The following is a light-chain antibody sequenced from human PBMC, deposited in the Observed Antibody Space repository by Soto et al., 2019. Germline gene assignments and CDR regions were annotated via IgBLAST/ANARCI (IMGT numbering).Light chain of an antibody. CDR3: QKYSSAPKT. Sequence: DIQMTQSPSSLSASVGDRVTITCRASQGIRNYLAWYQQKPGKVPKLLIYGASTLQSGVPSRFSGSGSGTDFTLTITSLQPEDVATYYCQKYSSAPKTFVQGTKVQIK. V-gene: IGKV1-27*01. J-gene: IGKJ1*01. CDR2: GAS. CDR1: QGIRNY.